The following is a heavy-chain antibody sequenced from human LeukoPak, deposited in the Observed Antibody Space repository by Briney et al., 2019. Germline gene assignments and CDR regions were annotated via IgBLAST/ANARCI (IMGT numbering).Heavy chain of an antibody. V-gene: IGHV3-30*03. CDR1: GFTFNKCG. Sequence: GGSLRLSCAASGFTFNKCGMHWVRQGPGKGLEWVAAISYDGRKEDYADSVRGRFTISRDNSKNTLYLQVNSLRSEDTAVYYCVRDGRGKDDTSGPSDYWGQGTLVTVSS. CDR2: ISYDGRKE. D-gene: IGHD3-22*01. J-gene: IGHJ4*02. CDR3: VRDGRGKDDTSGPSDY.